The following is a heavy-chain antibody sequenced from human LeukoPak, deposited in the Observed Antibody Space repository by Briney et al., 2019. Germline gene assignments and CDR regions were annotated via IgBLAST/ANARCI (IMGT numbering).Heavy chain of an antibody. CDR1: GGSFSGYY. J-gene: IGHJ3*02. V-gene: IGHV4-34*01. D-gene: IGHD4-17*01. CDR2: INHSGST. CDR3: ARGVTTVTPFDAFDI. Sequence: SETLSLTCAVYGGSFSGYYWSWIRQPPGRGLEWIGEINHSGSTNYNPSLKSRVTISVDTSKNQFSLKLSSVTAADTAVYYCARGVTTVTPFDAFDIWGQGTMVTVSX.